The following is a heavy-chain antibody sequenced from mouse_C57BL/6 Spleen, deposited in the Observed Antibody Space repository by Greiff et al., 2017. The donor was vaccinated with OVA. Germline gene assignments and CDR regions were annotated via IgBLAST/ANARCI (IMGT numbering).Heavy chain of an antibody. D-gene: IGHD2-2*01. CDR3: ARSWLPTAIDY. CDR2: IDPRSGNT. V-gene: IGHV1-81*01. J-gene: IGHJ4*01. Sequence: QVQLQQSGAELARPGASVKLSCKASGYTFTSYGISWVKQRTGQGLEWIGEIDPRSGNTYYNEKFKGKATLTADKSSSTAYMELRSLTSEDSAVYFCARSWLPTAIDYWGQGTSVTVSA. CDR1: GYTFTSYG.